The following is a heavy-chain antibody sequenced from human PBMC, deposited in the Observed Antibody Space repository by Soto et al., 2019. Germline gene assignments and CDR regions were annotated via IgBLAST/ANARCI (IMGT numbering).Heavy chain of an antibody. D-gene: IGHD3-22*01. J-gene: IGHJ4*02. Sequence: QVQLQESGPGLVKPSQTLSLTCTVSGGSISSGSYYWTWIRQHPGKGLEWIGHIYSTESTNYNPSLQSRLTVSVDLSASQFPLKLSSVTVADTAVYYCARSDRSTKTRYYFDRWGQGTLVTGSS. CDR1: GGSISSGSYY. V-gene: IGHV4-31*03. CDR3: ARSDRSTKTRYYFDR. CDR2: IYSTEST.